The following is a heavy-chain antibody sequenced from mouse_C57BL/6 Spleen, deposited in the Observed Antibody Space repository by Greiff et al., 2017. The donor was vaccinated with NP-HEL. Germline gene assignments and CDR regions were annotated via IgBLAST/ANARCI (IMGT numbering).Heavy chain of an antibody. D-gene: IGHD4-1*02. CDR1: GFTFSDFY. Sequence: EVNVVESGGGLVQSGRSLRLSCATSGFTFSDFYMEWVRQAPGKGLEWIAASRNKANDYTTEYSASVKGRFIVSRDTSQSILYLQMNALRAEDTAIYYCARDASNWAPFAYWGQGTLVTVSA. CDR3: ARDASNWAPFAY. V-gene: IGHV7-1*01. CDR2: SRNKANDYTT. J-gene: IGHJ3*01.